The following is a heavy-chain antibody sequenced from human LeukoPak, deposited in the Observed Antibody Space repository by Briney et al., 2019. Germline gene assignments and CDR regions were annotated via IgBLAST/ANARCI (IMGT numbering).Heavy chain of an antibody. Sequence: GGSLRLSCAASGFTFSSYWMNWVREAPGKGLVWVSRIASDGSSTTYADSVKGRFSISRDNAKNTLYLQMNSLRVEDTAVYYCARGRPHGNDYWGQGTLVSVSS. CDR2: IASDGSST. V-gene: IGHV3-74*01. J-gene: IGHJ4*02. CDR3: ARGRPHGNDY. CDR1: GFTFSSYW. D-gene: IGHD4-23*01.